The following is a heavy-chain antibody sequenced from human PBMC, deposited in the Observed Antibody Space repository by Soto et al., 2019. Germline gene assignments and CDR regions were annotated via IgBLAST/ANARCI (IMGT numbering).Heavy chain of an antibody. Sequence: EAQLGESGGGLVTPGGSLRLSCEASGFTFSNAWMNWVRQAPGKGLEWVGLIKMKSEGATTHYAAPVNGRLTISRDDSKKILYLQMSSLKTEDTAVYYCTTLGSHYYYHNFDVWGQGTTVAVSS. V-gene: IGHV3-15*07. CDR2: IKMKSEGATT. CDR3: TTLGSHYYYHNFDV. CDR1: GFTFSNAW. J-gene: IGHJ6*02.